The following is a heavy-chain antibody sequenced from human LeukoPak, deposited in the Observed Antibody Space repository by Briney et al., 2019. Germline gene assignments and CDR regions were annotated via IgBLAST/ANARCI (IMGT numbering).Heavy chain of an antibody. CDR1: GYTFTGYY. CDR2: INPNSGGT. J-gene: IGHJ5*02. V-gene: IGHV1-2*06. CDR3: AREAYGGNSRWFDP. D-gene: IGHD4-23*01. Sequence: GASVKVSCKASGYTFTGYYMHWVRQAPGQGLEWKGRINPNSGGTNYAQKFQGRVTMTRDTSISTAYMELSRLRSDDTAVYYCAREAYGGNSRWFDPWGQGTLVTVSS.